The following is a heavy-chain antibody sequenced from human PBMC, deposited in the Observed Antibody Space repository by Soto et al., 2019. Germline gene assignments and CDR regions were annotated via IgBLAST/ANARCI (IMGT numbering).Heavy chain of an antibody. J-gene: IGHJ4*02. CDR1: AITFDDYA. CDR3: EKAMGRGITMVRGHDY. V-gene: IGHV3-9*01. D-gene: IGHD3-10*01. Sequence: PGGSLRLPCAASAITFDDYAMHWVRHAPGKGLEWVSAIIWNSCITDYAGSVNGRFTISRDTAKNSLYLQMNSLRAEETALYFWEKAMGRGITMVRGHDYWGPGTLVSV. CDR2: IIWNSCIT.